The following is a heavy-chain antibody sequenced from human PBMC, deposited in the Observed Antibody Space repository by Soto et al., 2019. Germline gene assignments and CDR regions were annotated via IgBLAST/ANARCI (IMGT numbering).Heavy chain of an antibody. J-gene: IGHJ4*02. CDR3: AKEYCSSTSCYGIDY. D-gene: IGHD2-2*01. CDR2: ISWNSGSI. V-gene: IGHV3-9*01. CDR1: GFTFDDYA. Sequence: GGSLRLSCAASGFTFDDYAMHWVRQAPGKGLEWVSGISWNSGSIGYADSVKGRFTISRDNAKNSLYLQMNSLRAEDTALYYCAKEYCSSTSCYGIDYWGQGTLVTVSS.